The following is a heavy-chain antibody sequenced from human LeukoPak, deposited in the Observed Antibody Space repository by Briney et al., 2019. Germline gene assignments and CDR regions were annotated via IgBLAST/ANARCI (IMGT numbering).Heavy chain of an antibody. J-gene: IGHJ4*02. Sequence: GGSLRLSCAASGFTFSSYAMHWVRQAPGKGLEWVAVISYDGSNKYYAGSVTGRFTISRDNSKNTLYLQMNSLRAEDTAVYYCARDRDCSGGSCYSTLFDYWGQGTLVTVSS. CDR3: ARDRDCSGGSCYSTLFDY. CDR1: GFTFSSYA. D-gene: IGHD2-15*01. V-gene: IGHV3-30-3*01. CDR2: ISYDGSNK.